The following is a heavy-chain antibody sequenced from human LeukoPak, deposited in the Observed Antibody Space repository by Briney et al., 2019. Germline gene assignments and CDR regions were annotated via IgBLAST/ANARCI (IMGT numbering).Heavy chain of an antibody. J-gene: IGHJ4*02. CDR2: ISNSGSYT. CDR3: ARSRGAGSGAYFDY. Sequence: PGGALRLSCAASGFTFSDEYMSWIRQAPGKGLEWVSYISNSGSYTNYADSVKGRFTISRDNAKNSLYLQMNSLRAEDTAVYYCARSRGAGSGAYFDYWGQGTLITVSS. V-gene: IGHV3-11*03. D-gene: IGHD6-19*01. CDR1: GFTFSDEY.